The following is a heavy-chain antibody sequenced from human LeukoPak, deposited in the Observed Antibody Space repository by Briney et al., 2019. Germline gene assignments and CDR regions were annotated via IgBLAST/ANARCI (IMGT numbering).Heavy chain of an antibody. CDR1: GFIFRNYW. J-gene: IGHJ4*02. V-gene: IGHV3-74*01. Sequence: PGGSLRLSCAATGFIFRNYWMHWVRQAPGKGLVWVARINPNGITTTYTDSVKGRFTISRDNAKNTLYLQMNSLRVEDTAVYNCARDFAGDRDYWGQGTLVTVSS. CDR3: ARDFAGDRDY. D-gene: IGHD4-17*01. CDR2: INPNGITT.